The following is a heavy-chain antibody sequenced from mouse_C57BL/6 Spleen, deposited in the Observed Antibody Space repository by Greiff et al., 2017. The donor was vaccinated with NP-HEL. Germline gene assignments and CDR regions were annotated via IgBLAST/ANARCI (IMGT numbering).Heavy chain of an antibody. V-gene: IGHV1-82*01. J-gene: IGHJ3*01. CDR3: ATLRAWFAY. Sequence: QVQLQQSGPELVKPGASVKISCKASGYAFSSSWMNWVKQRPGKGLEWIGRIYPGDGDTNYNGKFKGKATLTADKSSSTAYMQRSSLTSEDSAVYFCATLRAWFAYWGQGTLVTVSA. CDR2: IYPGDGDT. CDR1: GYAFSSSW. D-gene: IGHD2-12*01.